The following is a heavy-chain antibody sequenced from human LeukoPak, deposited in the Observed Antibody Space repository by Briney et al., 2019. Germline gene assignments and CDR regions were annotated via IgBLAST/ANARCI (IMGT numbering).Heavy chain of an antibody. D-gene: IGHD2-2*01. CDR1: GFTFSSYE. J-gene: IGHJ4*02. CDR2: ISYDGSNK. Sequence: GGSLRLSCAASGFTFSSYEMNWVRQAPGKGLEWVAVISYDGSNKYYADSVKGRFTISRDKSQNTVYLQMNNLRAEDTAVYFCAGSGTGMYSFEYWGQGILVTVSS. V-gene: IGHV3-30*14. CDR3: AGSGTGMYSFEY.